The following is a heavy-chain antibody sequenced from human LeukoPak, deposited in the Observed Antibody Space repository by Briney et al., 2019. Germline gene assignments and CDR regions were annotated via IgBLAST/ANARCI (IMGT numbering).Heavy chain of an antibody. CDR2: IKQDGSEK. CDR1: GFTFSSYW. J-gene: IGHJ4*02. V-gene: IGHV3-7*01. D-gene: IGHD6-13*01. CDR3: ARWPKQQLDNYFDY. Sequence: GRSLRLSCAASGFTFSSYWMSWVRQAPGKGLEWVANIKQDGSEKYYVDSVKGRFTISRDNAKNSLYMQMNSLRAEDTAVYYCARWPKQQLDNYFDYWGQGPLVTVS.